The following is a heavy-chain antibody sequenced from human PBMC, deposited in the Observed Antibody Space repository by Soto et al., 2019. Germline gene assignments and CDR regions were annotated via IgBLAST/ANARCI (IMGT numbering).Heavy chain of an antibody. CDR2: IDPSDSYT. Sequence: EVLLVQSGAEVKKPGESLRISCKASGYSFTRYWISWVRQMPGKGLEWLGRIDPSDSYTNYSPSFQGHVTISADKSLSTAYLLWSSLEASDTAIYYCARLQTAAPGAALDYWGQGALVTVSA. V-gene: IGHV5-10-1*03. CDR3: ARLQTAAPGAALDY. CDR1: GYSFTRYW. J-gene: IGHJ4*02. D-gene: IGHD6-13*01.